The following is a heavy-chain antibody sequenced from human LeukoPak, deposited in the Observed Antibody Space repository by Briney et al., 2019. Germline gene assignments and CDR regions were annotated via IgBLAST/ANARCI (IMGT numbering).Heavy chain of an antibody. J-gene: IGHJ4*02. V-gene: IGHV1-2*02. Sequence: ASVTVSCKASGYTFTGYYMHWVRQAPGQGLEWMGWINPNSGGTNYAEKFQGRVTMTRDTSISTAYMELSRLRSDDTAVYYCARGAPGSSGWNYFDYWGQGTLVTVSS. CDR3: ARGAPGSSGWNYFDY. CDR1: GYTFTGYY. D-gene: IGHD6-19*01. CDR2: INPNSGGT.